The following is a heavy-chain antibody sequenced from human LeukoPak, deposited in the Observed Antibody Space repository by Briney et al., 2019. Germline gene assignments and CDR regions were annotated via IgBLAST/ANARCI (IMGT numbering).Heavy chain of an antibody. CDR1: GGSISSSSYY. Sequence: SETLSLTCTVSGGSISSSSYYWGWIRQPPGKGLEWIGSIYYSGSTYYNPSLKSRVTISVDTSKNQFSLKLSSVTAADTAVYYCARHDSSGQYNPFDYWGQGTLVTVSS. J-gene: IGHJ4*02. V-gene: IGHV4-39*01. CDR3: ARHDSSGQYNPFDY. CDR2: IYYSGST. D-gene: IGHD3-22*01.